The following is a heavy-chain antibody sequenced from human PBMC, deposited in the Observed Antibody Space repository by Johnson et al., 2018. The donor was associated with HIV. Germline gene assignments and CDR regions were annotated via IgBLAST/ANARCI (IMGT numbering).Heavy chain of an antibody. CDR2: IYSGGST. J-gene: IGHJ3*02. CDR3: ARVRAGRENAFDI. Sequence: VQLVESGGGLVQPGGSLRLSCAASGFTVSSNYMSWVRQAPGKGLEWVSVIYSGGSTYYADSVKGRFTISRDNSKNTLSLQMNSPRVDDTAIYYCARVRAGRENAFDIWGQGTMVTVSS. CDR1: GFTVSSNY. V-gene: IGHV3-66*02. D-gene: IGHD1-26*01.